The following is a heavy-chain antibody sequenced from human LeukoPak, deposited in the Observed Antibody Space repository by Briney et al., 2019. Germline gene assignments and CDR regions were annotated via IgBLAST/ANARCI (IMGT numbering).Heavy chain of an antibody. Sequence: GGSLRLSCAASGFTFSSYGISWVLQAPGRGLEWVSTISGSGDNTYYADSVKGRFTISRDNSKSTLYLQMNSLRAEDTAVYFCARGEHYGDFFDYWGQGTLVTVSS. CDR1: GFTFSSYG. D-gene: IGHD4-17*01. CDR3: ARGEHYGDFFDY. V-gene: IGHV3-23*01. J-gene: IGHJ4*02. CDR2: ISGSGDNT.